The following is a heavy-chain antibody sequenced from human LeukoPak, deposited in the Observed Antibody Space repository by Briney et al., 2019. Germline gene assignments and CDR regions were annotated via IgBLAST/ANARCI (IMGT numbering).Heavy chain of an antibody. CDR1: DGSINNYY. D-gene: IGHD4-11*01. J-gene: IGHJ4*02. Sequence: SETLSLTCTVSDGSINNYYWTWIRQPPGKGLEWIGCIHYSGSTNYNPSLKSRVTMSVDTSKNQFSLKLSSVTAADTAVYYCASANDYSNEGAFDYWGQGTLVTVSS. V-gene: IGHV4-59*12. CDR2: IHYSGST. CDR3: ASANDYSNEGAFDY.